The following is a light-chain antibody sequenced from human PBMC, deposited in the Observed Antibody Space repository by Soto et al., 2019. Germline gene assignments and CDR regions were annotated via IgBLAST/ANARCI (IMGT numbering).Light chain of an antibody. Sequence: IQLTQSPSFLSASVGDRITITCRASQGISSYLAWYQQKPGKAPKLLIYAASTLQSGVPSRYSGSGSGTDFTLTISSLQPEDFATYYCQQPGLTFGGGTKVEIK. CDR2: AAS. CDR3: QQPGLT. V-gene: IGKV1-9*01. J-gene: IGKJ4*01. CDR1: QGISSY.